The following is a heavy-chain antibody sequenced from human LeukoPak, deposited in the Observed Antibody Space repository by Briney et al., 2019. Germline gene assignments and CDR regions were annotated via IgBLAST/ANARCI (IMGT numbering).Heavy chain of an antibody. J-gene: IGHJ4*02. CDR2: INPNSGGT. V-gene: IGHV1-2*06. D-gene: IGHD2-2*01. CDR1: GYTFTGYY. CDR3: ARDIGYCSSTSCYVVGDY. Sequence: ASVKVSCKASGYTFTGYYMHWVRQAPGQGVEGMGRINPNSGGTNYAQKFQGRVTMTRDTSISTAYMELSRLRSDDTAVYYCARDIGYCSSTSCYVVGDYWGQGTLVTVSS.